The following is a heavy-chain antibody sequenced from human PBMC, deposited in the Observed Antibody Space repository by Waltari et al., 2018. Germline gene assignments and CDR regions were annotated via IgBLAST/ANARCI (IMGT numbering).Heavy chain of an antibody. D-gene: IGHD1-26*01. CDR1: GGTFSSYA. CDR2: IIPIFGTA. J-gene: IGHJ3*02. Sequence: QVQLVQSGAEVKKPGSSVKVSCKASGGTFSSYAISWVRQAPGQGLEWMGGIIPIFGTANYAQKFQGIVTITADESTSTAYMELSSLRSEDTAMYYCARPVGATLPANSDAFDIWGQGTMVTVSS. CDR3: ARPVGATLPANSDAFDI. V-gene: IGHV1-69*13.